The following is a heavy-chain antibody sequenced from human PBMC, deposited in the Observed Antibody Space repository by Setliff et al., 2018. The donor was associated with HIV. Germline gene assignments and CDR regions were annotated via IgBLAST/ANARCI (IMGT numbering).Heavy chain of an antibody. J-gene: IGHJ4*02. Sequence: ASVKVSCKASGGTFSSYTMHWVRQAPGQGLEWMGWINCGNGKSKYSQKFQDRVTFTRDTSASSAYMDLSSLRSEDSAVYYCVRGDDILTGYFRPYFFDYWGQGTLVTVSS. V-gene: IGHV1-3*01. CDR2: INCGNGKS. CDR1: GGTFSSYT. CDR3: VRGDDILTGYFRPYFFDY. D-gene: IGHD3-9*01.